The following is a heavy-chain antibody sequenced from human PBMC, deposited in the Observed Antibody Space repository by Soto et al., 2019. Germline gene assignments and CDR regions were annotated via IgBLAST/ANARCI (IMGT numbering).Heavy chain of an antibody. CDR1: GGSISSSSYY. Sequence: PSETLSLTCTVSGGSISSSSYYWGWIRQPPGKGLEWIGSIYYSGSTYYNPSLKSRVTISVDTSKNQFSLKLSSVTAADTAVYNCARHVGYSYGTHFDYWGQGTLVTVSS. CDR3: ARHVGYSYGTHFDY. J-gene: IGHJ4*02. V-gene: IGHV4-39*01. D-gene: IGHD5-18*01. CDR2: IYYSGST.